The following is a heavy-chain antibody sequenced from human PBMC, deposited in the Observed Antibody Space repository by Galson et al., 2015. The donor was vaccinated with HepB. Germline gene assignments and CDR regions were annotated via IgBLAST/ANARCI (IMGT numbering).Heavy chain of an antibody. CDR3: ARAGGRGWGFDY. CDR1: GFTFSDYY. D-gene: IGHD1-26*01. V-gene: IGHV3-11*06. CDR2: ISSSSSYT. J-gene: IGHJ4*02. Sequence: SLRLSCAASGFTFSDYYMSWIRQAPGKGLEWVSYISSSSSYTNYADSVKGRFTISRDNAKNSLYLQMNSLRAEDTAVYYCARAGGRGWGFDYWGQGTLVTVSS.